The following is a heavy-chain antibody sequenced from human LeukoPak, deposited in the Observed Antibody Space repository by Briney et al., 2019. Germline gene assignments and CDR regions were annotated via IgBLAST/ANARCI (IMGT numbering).Heavy chain of an antibody. J-gene: IGHJ4*02. CDR2: INHSGST. CDR1: GGSFSDYY. V-gene: IGHV4-34*01. Sequence: SETLSLTCGVYGGSFSDYYWSWIRQPPGKGPEWIGEINHSGSTNYNPSLKSRVTISVDTSKNQFSLKLSSVTAADTAVYYCASTARTRGHSYGYPFYWGQGTLVTVSS. D-gene: IGHD5-18*01. CDR3: ASTARTRGHSYGYPFY.